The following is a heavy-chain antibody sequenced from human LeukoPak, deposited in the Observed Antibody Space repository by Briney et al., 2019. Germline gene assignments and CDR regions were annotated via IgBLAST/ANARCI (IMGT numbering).Heavy chain of an antibody. CDR3: ARDPGDTYHDWYFDL. D-gene: IGHD3-16*01. CDR1: GGSMDIYY. J-gene: IGHJ2*01. V-gene: IGHV4-4*07. Sequence: PSETLSLTCTVSGGSMDIYYWSWIRQPAGSGLEWVGRIDARGTTHYNPSLRGRVTMSVDTSKTHFSLNLKSVTAADTAVYYCARDPGDTYHDWYFDLWGRGTVVAVSS. CDR2: IDARGTT.